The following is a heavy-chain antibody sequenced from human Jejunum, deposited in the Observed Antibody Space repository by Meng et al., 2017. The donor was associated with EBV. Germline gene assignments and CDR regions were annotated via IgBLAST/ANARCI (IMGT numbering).Heavy chain of an antibody. J-gene: IGHJ4*02. CDR3: AGLRYSGYDRAFDY. V-gene: IGHV4-61*01. Sequence: QLQWAEAGPGLVKPSETLSLTCTVSGGSVNSGNVYWSWIRQPPGKGLEWIGYIYYSGSTNYIPSLKSRVTISLDTSKNQFSLKLSSVTAADTAVYYCAGLRYSGYDRAFDYWGQGALVTVSS. D-gene: IGHD5-12*01. CDR1: GGSVNSGNVY. CDR2: IYYSGST.